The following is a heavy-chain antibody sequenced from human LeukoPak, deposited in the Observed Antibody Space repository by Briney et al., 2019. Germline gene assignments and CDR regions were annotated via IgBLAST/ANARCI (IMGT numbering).Heavy chain of an antibody. Sequence: ASVKVSCKASGYTFTGYYMHWVRQARGQGLEWMGWINPNSGDTNYAQKFQGRVTMTRDTSISTAYMELNSLRSDDTAVYYCARDGNFDFWGQGTMVTVSS. CDR3: ARDGNFDF. CDR1: GYTFTGYY. CDR2: INPNSGDT. D-gene: IGHD1-26*01. V-gene: IGHV1-2*02. J-gene: IGHJ3*01.